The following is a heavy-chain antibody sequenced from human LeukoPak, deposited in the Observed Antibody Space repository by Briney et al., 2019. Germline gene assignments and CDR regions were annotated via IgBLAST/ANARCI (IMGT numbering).Heavy chain of an antibody. Sequence: ASVKVSCKVSGYTLTELSMHWVRQAPGKGLEWMGGFDPEDGETIYAQKFQGRVTMTEDTSTDTAYMELSSLRSEDTAVYYCAGRITIAMSWWFDPWGQGTLVTVSS. CDR2: FDPEDGET. V-gene: IGHV1-24*01. CDR1: GYTLTELS. D-gene: IGHD3-3*01. CDR3: AGRITIAMSWWFDP. J-gene: IGHJ5*02.